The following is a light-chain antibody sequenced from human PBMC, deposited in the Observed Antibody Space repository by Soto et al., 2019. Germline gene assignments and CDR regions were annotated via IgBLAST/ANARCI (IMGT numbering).Light chain of an antibody. CDR1: QSVSSSY. CDR2: GAS. CDR3: QQYGSSLVT. V-gene: IGKV3-20*01. J-gene: IGKJ3*01. Sequence: EIVLTQSPGTLSLSPGERATLSCRARQSVSSSYLAWYQQKPGQAPRLPIYGASSRATGIPDRFSGSGSGTDFTLTISRLEPEDFAVYYCQQYGSSLVTFGPGTKVDIK.